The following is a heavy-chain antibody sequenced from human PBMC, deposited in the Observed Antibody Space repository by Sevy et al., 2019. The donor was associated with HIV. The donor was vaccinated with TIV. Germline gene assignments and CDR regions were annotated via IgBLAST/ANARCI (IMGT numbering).Heavy chain of an antibody. D-gene: IGHD3-22*01. Sequence: ASVKVSCKASGGTFSTFSISWVRQAPGQGLEWMAGIIPIFGTAKYTQNFQGRVAITADESTSIAFMELSGLRSEDTAIYYRARARYSDSSDYYYEGAYWGQGTLVTVSS. CDR3: ARARYSDSSDYYYEGAY. CDR2: IIPIFGTA. V-gene: IGHV1-69*13. CDR1: GGTFSTFS. J-gene: IGHJ4*02.